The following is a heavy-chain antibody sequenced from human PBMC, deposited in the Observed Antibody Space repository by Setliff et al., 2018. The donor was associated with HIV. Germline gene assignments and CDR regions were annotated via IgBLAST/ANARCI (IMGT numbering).Heavy chain of an antibody. CDR3: ARALGGSGWSIDY. CDR1: GGSISNYY. V-gene: IGHV4-4*08. Sequence: SETLSLTCTVSGGSISNYYWSWVRQPPGKGLEWIGYIYTSGTTYYNPSLKSRVTISIDTSKNQFSLKLSSVTAADTAVYYCARALGGSGWSIDYWGQGTLVTVSS. CDR2: IYTSGTT. D-gene: IGHD6-19*01. J-gene: IGHJ4*02.